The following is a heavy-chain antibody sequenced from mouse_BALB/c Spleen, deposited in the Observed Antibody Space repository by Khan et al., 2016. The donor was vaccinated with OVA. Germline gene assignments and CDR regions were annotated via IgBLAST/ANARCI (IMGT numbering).Heavy chain of an antibody. V-gene: IGHV1S56*01. J-gene: IGHJ3*01. CDR3: AREGYYGNYRAWFAY. D-gene: IGHD2-1*01. CDR1: GYTFTNYY. CDR2: IYPGNVNT. Sequence: VQLQESGPELVKPRASVRISCKASGYTFTNYYVHWVKQRPGQGLEWIGWIYPGNVNTNYNEKFKGKATLTADKSSSTAYMQLSSLTSEDSAVYFCAREGYYGNYRAWFAYCGQGTLVTVSA.